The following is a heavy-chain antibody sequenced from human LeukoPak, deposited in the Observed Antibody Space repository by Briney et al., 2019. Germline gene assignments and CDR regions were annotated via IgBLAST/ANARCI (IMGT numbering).Heavy chain of an antibody. Sequence: SETLSLTCTVSGGSISNSYYWGWIRQPPGKGLEWIESIYYSGSTYYNPSLKSRVTISVDTSKNQFTLKLSSVTAADTAVYYCARMGYYYDSSHYSPHFDYWGQGTLVTVSS. V-gene: IGHV4-39*01. CDR1: GGSISNSYY. CDR3: ARMGYYYDSSHYSPHFDY. J-gene: IGHJ4*02. CDR2: IYYSGST. D-gene: IGHD3-22*01.